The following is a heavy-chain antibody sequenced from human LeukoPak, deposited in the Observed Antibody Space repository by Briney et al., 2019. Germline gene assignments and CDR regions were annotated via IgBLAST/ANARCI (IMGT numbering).Heavy chain of an antibody. V-gene: IGHV4-59*08. Sequence: PSETLSLTCTVSGGSISSYYWSWIRQPPGKGLEWIGYIYYSGSTNYNPSLKSRVTISVDTSKNQFSLKLSSVTAADTAVYYCARQAVAYSSSWYPFDYWGQGTLVTVSS. D-gene: IGHD6-13*01. CDR1: GGSISSYY. CDR3: ARQAVAYSSSWYPFDY. J-gene: IGHJ4*02. CDR2: IYYSGST.